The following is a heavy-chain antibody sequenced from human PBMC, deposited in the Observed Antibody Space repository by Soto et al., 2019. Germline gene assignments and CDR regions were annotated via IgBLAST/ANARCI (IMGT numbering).Heavy chain of an antibody. D-gene: IGHD6-19*01. V-gene: IGHV1-18*04. J-gene: IGHJ4*02. CDR3: ARARSSSGWYPTYFDY. Sequence: EASVKVSCKASGYTFTSYGISWVRQAPGQGLEWMGWISAYNGNTNYAQKLQGRVTMTTDTSTSTAYMELRSLRSDDTAVYYCARARSSSGWYPTYFDYWGQGTLVTVSS. CDR1: GYTFTSYG. CDR2: ISAYNGNT.